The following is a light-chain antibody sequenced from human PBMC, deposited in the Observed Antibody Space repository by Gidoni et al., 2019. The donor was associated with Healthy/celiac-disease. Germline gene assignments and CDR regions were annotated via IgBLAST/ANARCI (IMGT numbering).Light chain of an antibody. V-gene: IGLV6-57*02. CDR2: EDN. J-gene: IGLJ2*01. Sequence: NFMLTQHHSVSESPGKTVTISCTGSSGSIASNYGQWYQQRPGSAPTTVIYEDNQRPSGVPDRFSGSIDSSSNSASLTISGLKTEDEADYYCQSYDSSNVVFGGGTKLTVL. CDR3: QSYDSSNVV. CDR1: SGSIASNY.